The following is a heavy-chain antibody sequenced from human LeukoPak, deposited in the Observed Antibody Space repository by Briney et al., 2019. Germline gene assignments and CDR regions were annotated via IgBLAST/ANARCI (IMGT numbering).Heavy chain of an antibody. CDR2: ISWNSGSI. CDR3: ATFSGYDWSFDY. D-gene: IGHD5-12*01. Sequence: GGSLRPSCAASXXXXXXXXXHXVXQAXXXXXXXXSGISWNSGSIGYADSVKGRFTISRDNAKNSLYLQMNSLRAEDTALYYCATFSGYDWSFDYWGQGTLVTVSS. CDR1: XXXXXXXX. J-gene: IGHJ4*02. V-gene: IGHV3-9*01.